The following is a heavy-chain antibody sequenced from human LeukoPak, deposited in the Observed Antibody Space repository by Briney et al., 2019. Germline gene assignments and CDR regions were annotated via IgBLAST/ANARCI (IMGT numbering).Heavy chain of an antibody. CDR1: GGSISSSNW. CDR3: ARGAEYYAIWRGYAGYSDY. D-gene: IGHD3-3*01. J-gene: IGHJ4*02. CDR2: IYHSGST. V-gene: IGHV4-4*02. Sequence: SGTLSLTCAVSGGSISSSNWWSWVRQPPGKGLEWIGEIYHSGSTNYNPSLKSRVTISLDRSKKKFSLKLTSVTAADTAVYFCARGAEYYAIWRGYAGYSDYWGQGTLVTVSS.